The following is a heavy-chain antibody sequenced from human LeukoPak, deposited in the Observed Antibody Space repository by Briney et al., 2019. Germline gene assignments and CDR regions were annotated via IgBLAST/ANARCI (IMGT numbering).Heavy chain of an antibody. D-gene: IGHD3-22*01. Sequence: GGSLRLSCAASGFTFSDYYMSWIRQAPGKGLEWVSVIYSRGYTHYADSVKGRFTISRDDSKNTLSLHMNSLRTEDTAVYYCATGGITSGYFSPFDSWGQGTLVTVSS. CDR2: IYSRGYT. V-gene: IGHV3-66*01. CDR1: GFTFSDYY. J-gene: IGHJ4*02. CDR3: ATGGITSGYFSPFDS.